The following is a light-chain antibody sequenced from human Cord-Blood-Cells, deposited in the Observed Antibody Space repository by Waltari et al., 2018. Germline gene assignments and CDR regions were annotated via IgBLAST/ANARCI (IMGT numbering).Light chain of an antibody. CDR2: GAS. J-gene: IGKJ2*01. V-gene: IGKV3-20*01. CDR1: QSVTNRY. CDR3: QQYGSSPYT. Sequence: EIVLTQYPGTLSLSPGERATLPCRASQSVTNRYLPWYQQKTGQAPRLLIYGASSRATGIPDRFSGSGSGTDFTLTISRLEPEDFAVYYCQQYGSSPYTFGQGTKLEIK.